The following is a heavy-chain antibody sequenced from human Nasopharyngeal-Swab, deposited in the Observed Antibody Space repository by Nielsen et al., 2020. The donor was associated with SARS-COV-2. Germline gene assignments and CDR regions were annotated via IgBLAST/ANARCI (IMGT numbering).Heavy chain of an antibody. Sequence: GGSLRLSCAASGFTFSSYSMNWVRQAPGKGLEWVSYISSSSSTIYYADSVKGRFTISRDNAKNSLYLQMNSLRAEDTAVYYCARSVQLLWFGELPTYYYGMDVWGQGTTVTVSS. CDR1: GFTFSSYS. D-gene: IGHD3-10*01. V-gene: IGHV3-48*04. CDR3: ARSVQLLWFGELPTYYYGMDV. J-gene: IGHJ6*02. CDR2: ISSSSSTI.